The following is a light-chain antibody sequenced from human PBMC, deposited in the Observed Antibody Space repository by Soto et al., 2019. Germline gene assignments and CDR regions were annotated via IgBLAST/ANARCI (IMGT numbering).Light chain of an antibody. J-gene: IGLJ1*01. CDR1: SSDVGGYNY. CDR2: EVS. CDR3: RSYTSSRAYV. V-gene: IGLV2-14*01. Sequence: ALTQPASVSGSPGQSITISCTGTSSDVGGYNYVSWYQQQSGKAPKLMIHEVSNRPSGVSNRFSGSKSGNTASLTISGLQAEDEADYYCRSYTSSRAYVFGIGTKVTVL.